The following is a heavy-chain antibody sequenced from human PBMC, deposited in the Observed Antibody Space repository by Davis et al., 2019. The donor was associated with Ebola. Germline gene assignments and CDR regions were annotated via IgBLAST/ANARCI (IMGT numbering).Heavy chain of an antibody. J-gene: IGHJ5*02. CDR2: IFHSGYT. V-gene: IGHV4-59*11. CDR1: GGSINGHY. Sequence: PGGSLRLSCTASGGSINGHYWSWIRQPPGKGLEWTGYIFHSGYTNYNPSLKSRVTISVDPSKNQFSLKLNSVTAADTAVFYCARYWGTGGVAFDPWGQGTLVTVSS. D-gene: IGHD2-8*02. CDR3: ARYWGTGGVAFDP.